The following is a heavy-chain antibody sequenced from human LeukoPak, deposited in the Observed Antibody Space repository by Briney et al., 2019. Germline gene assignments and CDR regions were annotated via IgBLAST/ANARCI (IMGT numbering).Heavy chain of an antibody. J-gene: IGHJ4*02. CDR3: ARRAVAGTFYFDY. V-gene: IGHV4-39*07. CDR2: IYYSGST. D-gene: IGHD6-19*01. CDR1: GGSISSSSYY. Sequence: SETLSLTCTVSGGSISSSSYYWGWIRQPPGKGLEWIGSIYYSGSTYYNPSLKSRVTISVDTSKNQFSLELSSVTAADTAVYYCARRAVAGTFYFDYWGQGTLVTVSS.